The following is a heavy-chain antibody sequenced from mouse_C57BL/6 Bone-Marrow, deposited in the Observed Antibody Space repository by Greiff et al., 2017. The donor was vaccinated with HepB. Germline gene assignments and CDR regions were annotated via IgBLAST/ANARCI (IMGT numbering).Heavy chain of an antibody. V-gene: IGHV5-12*01. D-gene: IGHD2-4*01. Sequence: DVQLQESGGGLVQPGGSLKLSCAASGFTFSDYYMYWVRQTPEKRLEWVAYISNGGGSTYYPDTVKGRFTISRDNAKNTLYLQMSRLKSEDTAMYYCARHLYYDYYYYAMDYWGQGTSVTVSS. CDR2: ISNGGGST. CDR1: GFTFSDYY. CDR3: ARHLYYDYYYYAMDY. J-gene: IGHJ4*01.